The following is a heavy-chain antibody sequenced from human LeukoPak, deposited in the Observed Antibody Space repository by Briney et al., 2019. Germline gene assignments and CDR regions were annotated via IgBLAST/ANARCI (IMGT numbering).Heavy chain of an antibody. Sequence: SETLSLTCAVYGGSFSGYYWSWIRQPPGKGLEWIGEINHSGSTNYNPSLKSRVTISVETSKNHFSLKLSSVTAADTAVYYCARGKGYVSSTSCLNWFDPSGEGTLVSVSS. V-gene: IGHV4-34*01. D-gene: IGHD2-2*01. CDR1: GGSFSGYY. CDR3: ARGKGYVSSTSCLNWFDP. CDR2: INHSGST. J-gene: IGHJ5*02.